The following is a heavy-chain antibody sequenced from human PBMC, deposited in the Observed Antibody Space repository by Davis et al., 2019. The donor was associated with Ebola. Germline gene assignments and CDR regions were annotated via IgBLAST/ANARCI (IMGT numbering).Heavy chain of an antibody. Sequence: PGGSLRLSCAASGFTFSSYAMSWVRQAPGKGLEWVSAISGSGGSTYYADSVKGRFTISRDNSKNTLYLQMNSLRAEDTAVYYCAKVVGMDFWSGYYMWFDPWGQGTLVTVSS. V-gene: IGHV3-23*01. D-gene: IGHD3-3*01. J-gene: IGHJ5*02. CDR1: GFTFSSYA. CDR3: AKVVGMDFWSGYYMWFDP. CDR2: ISGSGGST.